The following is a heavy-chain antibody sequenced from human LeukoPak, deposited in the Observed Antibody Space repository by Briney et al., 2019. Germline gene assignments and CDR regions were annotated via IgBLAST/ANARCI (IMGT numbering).Heavy chain of an antibody. D-gene: IGHD1-1*01. J-gene: IGHJ4*02. Sequence: KSGGSLRLSCAASGFTFSSYSMNWVRQAPGKGLEWVSSISSSSSYIYYADSVKGRFTISRDNAKNSLYLQMNSLRAEDTAVYYCAREGVWNEVFDYWGQGTLVTVSS. CDR3: AREGVWNEVFDY. CDR1: GFTFSSYS. V-gene: IGHV3-21*01. CDR2: ISSSSSYI.